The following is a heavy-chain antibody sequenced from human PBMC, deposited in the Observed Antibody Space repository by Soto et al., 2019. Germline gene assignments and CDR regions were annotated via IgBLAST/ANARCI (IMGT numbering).Heavy chain of an antibody. V-gene: IGHV3-30-3*01. CDR1: GFTLSTYA. CDR2: ISYDGSNK. J-gene: IGHJ5*02. CDR3: ARADHYFDSGTTYNWFDP. Sequence: PGGSLRLSCAASGFTLSTYAMHWVRQAPGKGLEWVAGISYDGSNKYYADSVKGRFSISRDSSKSTLYLQMNSLRAEDTAVYYCARADHYFDSGTTYNWFDPWGQGTLVTVSS. D-gene: IGHD3-22*01.